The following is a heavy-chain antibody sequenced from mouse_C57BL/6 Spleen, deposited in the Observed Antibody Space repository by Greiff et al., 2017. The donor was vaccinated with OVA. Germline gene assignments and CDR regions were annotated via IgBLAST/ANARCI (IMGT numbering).Heavy chain of an antibody. D-gene: IGHD2-4*01. CDR3: TTRDYDGAY. CDR1: GFNIKDDY. J-gene: IGHJ3*01. V-gene: IGHV14-4*01. CDR2: IDPENGDT. Sequence: EVQLQQSGAELVRPGASVKLSCTASGFNIKDDYMHWVKQRPEPGLEWIGWIDPENGDTEYASKFQGKATITADTSSNTAYLQLSSLTSEDTAVYYCTTRDYDGAYWGQGTLVTVSA.